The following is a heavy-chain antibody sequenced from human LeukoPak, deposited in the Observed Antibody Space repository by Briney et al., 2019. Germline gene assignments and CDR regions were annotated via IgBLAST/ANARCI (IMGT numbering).Heavy chain of an antibody. J-gene: IGHJ4*02. V-gene: IGHV3-74*01. CDR2: MDSDGSNT. CDR1: GFTFSSYW. CDR3: AGAREYAWNPLDY. D-gene: IGHD2-8*01. Sequence: GGSLRLSCVASGFTFSSYWMHWVRQVPGKGLVWVSRMDSDGSNTDYADSVKGRFTISRDNAKSTLYLQMHSLTAEDTAVYYCAGAREYAWNPLDYWGQGTLVTVSS.